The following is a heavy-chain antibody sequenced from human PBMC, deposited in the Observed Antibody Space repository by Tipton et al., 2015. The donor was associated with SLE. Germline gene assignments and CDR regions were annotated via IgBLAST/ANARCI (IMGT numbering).Heavy chain of an antibody. D-gene: IGHD3-22*01. J-gene: IGHJ2*01. CDR1: GYTFTDFY. CDR3: ARRLYHYDTSGFSYWYFDL. V-gene: IGHV1-8*02. CDR2: LNPKNGVK. Sequence: QSGPEVKKPGASVTVSCQASGYTFTDFYIYWWRQASGQGLEWMGWLNPKNGVKGYAPNFQGRVTMTGNTSAKSAYMELSSLRPGDTAVYYCARRLYHYDTSGFSYWYFDLWGRGSLVTVSS.